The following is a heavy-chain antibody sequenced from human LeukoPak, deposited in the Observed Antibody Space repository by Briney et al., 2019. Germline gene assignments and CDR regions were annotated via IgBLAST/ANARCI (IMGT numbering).Heavy chain of an antibody. Sequence: GGSLRLSCAASGFTFSSYSMNLVRQAPGKGLEWVSSISSSSSYIYYADSVRGRFTISRDNAKNSLYLQMNSLRAEDTAVYYCARDLPYYYDSSGPGSFENWGQGTLVTVSS. CDR2: ISSSSSYI. D-gene: IGHD3-22*01. CDR1: GFTFSSYS. V-gene: IGHV3-21*01. J-gene: IGHJ4*02. CDR3: ARDLPYYYDSSGPGSFEN.